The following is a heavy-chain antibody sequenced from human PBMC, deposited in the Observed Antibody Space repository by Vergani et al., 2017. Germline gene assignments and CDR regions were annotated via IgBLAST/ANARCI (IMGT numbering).Heavy chain of an antibody. V-gene: IGHV3-21*01. CDR1: GFTFSSYS. CDR2: ISSSSSYI. Sequence: EVQLVESGGGLVKPGGSLRLSCAASGFTFSSYSMNWVRQAPGKGLEWVSSISSSSSYIYYADSVKGRFTISRDNAKNSLYLQMNSLRAEDTAVYYCARLAGAAAGPYYYYGMDVWGQGTTVTVSS. J-gene: IGHJ6*02. D-gene: IGHD6-13*01. CDR3: ARLAGAAAGPYYYYGMDV.